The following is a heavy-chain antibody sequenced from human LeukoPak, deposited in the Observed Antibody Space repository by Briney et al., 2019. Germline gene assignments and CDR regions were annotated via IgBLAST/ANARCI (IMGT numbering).Heavy chain of an antibody. D-gene: IGHD3-3*01. CDR3: ARNPTYYDFWSGYQGYYYYYMDV. CDR2: ISAYNGNT. J-gene: IGHJ6*03. CDR1: GYTFTSYG. Sequence: ASVKVSCTASGYTFTSYGISWVRQAPGQGLEWMGWISAYNGNTNYAQKLQGRVTMTTDTSTSTAYMELRSLRSDDTAVYYCARNPTYYDFWSGYQGYYYYYMDVWGKGTTVTVSS. V-gene: IGHV1-18*01.